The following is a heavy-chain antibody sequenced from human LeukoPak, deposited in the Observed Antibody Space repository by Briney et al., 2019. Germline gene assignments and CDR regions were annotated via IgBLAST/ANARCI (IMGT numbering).Heavy chain of an antibody. CDR2: IRYDGSNK. V-gene: IGHV3-30*02. CDR1: GFTFSDYY. D-gene: IGHD3-9*01. J-gene: IGHJ4*02. Sequence: GGSLRLSCAASGFTFSDYYMSWIRQAPGKGLEWVAFIRYDGSNKYYADSVKGRFTISRDNSKNTLYLQMNSLRAEDTAVYYCAKDWPYYDILTGYSHYLDYWGQGTLVTVSS. CDR3: AKDWPYYDILTGYSHYLDY.